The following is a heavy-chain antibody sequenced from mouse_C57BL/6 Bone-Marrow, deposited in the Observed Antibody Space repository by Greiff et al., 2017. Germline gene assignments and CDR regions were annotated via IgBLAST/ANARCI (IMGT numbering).Heavy chain of an antibody. V-gene: IGHV1-69*01. Sequence: QVQLQQPGAELVMPGASVKLSCKASGYTFTSYWMHWVKQRPGQGLEWIGEIDPSDSYTNYNQKFKGKSTLTVDKSSSTAYMQLSSLTSEDSAVYYCARRDYYGSSYWGQGTTLTVSS. CDR2: IDPSDSYT. CDR1: GYTFTSYW. D-gene: IGHD1-1*01. CDR3: ARRDYYGSSY. J-gene: IGHJ2*01.